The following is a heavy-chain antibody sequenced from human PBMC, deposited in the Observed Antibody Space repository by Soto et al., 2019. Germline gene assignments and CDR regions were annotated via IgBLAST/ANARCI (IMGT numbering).Heavy chain of an antibody. CDR3: ATGNSSSWYFSTAYYYYYYMDV. D-gene: IGHD6-13*01. V-gene: IGHV1-24*01. Sequence: ASVKVSCKVSGYTLTELSMHWVRQAPGKGLEWMGGFDPEDGKTIYAQKFQGRVTMTEDTSTDTAYMELGSLRSEDTAVYYCATGNSSSWYFSTAYYYYYYMDVWGKGTTVTVSS. J-gene: IGHJ6*03. CDR2: FDPEDGKT. CDR1: GYTLTELS.